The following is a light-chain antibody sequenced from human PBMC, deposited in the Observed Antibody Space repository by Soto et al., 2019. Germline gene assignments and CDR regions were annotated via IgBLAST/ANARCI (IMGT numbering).Light chain of an antibody. CDR3: SSYSTRSPIYV. Sequence: QSDLTQPASVSGSPGQSITISCTGTNSDFVGRNFVSWFQQYPGKAPELLIYEVTNRPSGVSDRFSASKSGNTASLTISGLQAEDEADYNCSSYSTRSPIYVFGTGTKLTVL. V-gene: IGLV2-14*01. CDR2: EVT. J-gene: IGLJ1*01. CDR1: NSDFVGRNF.